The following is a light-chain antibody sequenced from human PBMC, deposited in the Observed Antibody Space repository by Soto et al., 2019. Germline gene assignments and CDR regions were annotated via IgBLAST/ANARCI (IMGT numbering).Light chain of an antibody. CDR3: QQYHNWPPLT. Sequence: DIQMTQSPSTLSASVGDRVTITCRASQSIYSWLAWYQQKPGKAPKLLISDASSLESGVPSRFSGSGSGTEFTLTISSLQPDDFAVYYCQQYHNWPPLTFGGGTKVEIK. J-gene: IGKJ4*01. CDR2: DAS. CDR1: QSIYSW. V-gene: IGKV1-5*01.